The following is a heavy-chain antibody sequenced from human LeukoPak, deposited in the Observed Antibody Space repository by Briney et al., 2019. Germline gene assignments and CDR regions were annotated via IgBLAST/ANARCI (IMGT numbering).Heavy chain of an antibody. CDR1: GFTFTSSA. CDR2: IVVGSGNT. V-gene: IGHV1-58*01. J-gene: IGHJ4*02. Sequence: SVKVSCKASGFTFTSSAVQWVRQARGQRLEWIGWIVVGSGNTNYAQKFQERVTITRDMSTSTAYMELSSLRSEDTAVYYCAADHLHYDGSGSKENWGQGTLVTVSS. D-gene: IGHD3-22*01. CDR3: AADHLHYDGSGSKEN.